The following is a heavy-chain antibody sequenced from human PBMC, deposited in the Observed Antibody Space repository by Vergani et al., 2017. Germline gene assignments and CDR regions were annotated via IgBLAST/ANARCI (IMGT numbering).Heavy chain of an antibody. CDR3: ARAPYYYDSSGITDAGYFDY. CDR1: GFSLSTSGVG. D-gene: IGHD3-22*01. V-gene: IGHV2-5*02. J-gene: IGHJ4*02. Sequence: QITLKESGPTLVKPTQTLTLTCTFSGFSLSTSGVGVGWIRQPPGKALEWLALIYWDDDKRYSPSLKSRLTITKDTSKNQVVLTMTNMDPVDTATYYCARAPYYYDSSGITDAGYFDYWGQGTLVTVSS. CDR2: IYWDDDK.